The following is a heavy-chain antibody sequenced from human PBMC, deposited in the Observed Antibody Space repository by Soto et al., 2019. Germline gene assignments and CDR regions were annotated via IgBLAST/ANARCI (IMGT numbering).Heavy chain of an antibody. CDR2: IKDGGLT. Sequence: QVQLQQWGAGLLKPSETLSLTCVVYGGSLSGYYWSWIRQPPGKGQEGIGEIKDGGLTNYSPSLKSRATISADRPTNQFSLKLYSVTAADTAVYYCARGQEGVVATHWDQGSLVTVSS. V-gene: IGHV4-34*01. D-gene: IGHD5-12*01. CDR1: GGSLSGYY. CDR3: ARGQEGVVATH. J-gene: IGHJ4*02.